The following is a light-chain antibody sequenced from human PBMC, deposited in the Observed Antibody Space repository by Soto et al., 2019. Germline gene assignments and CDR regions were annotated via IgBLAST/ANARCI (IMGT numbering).Light chain of an antibody. J-gene: IGKJ4*01. Sequence: EIVMTQSPATLSVSPGERATLSCRASQSVGNNLAWYRQKSGQAPRLLIYGASTRATGIPARFSGSGSGTGFTLTIDSLQSDDFAVYLCQQYRNWPLTFGGGNKVEIK. CDR2: GAS. CDR1: QSVGNN. CDR3: QQYRNWPLT. V-gene: IGKV3-15*01.